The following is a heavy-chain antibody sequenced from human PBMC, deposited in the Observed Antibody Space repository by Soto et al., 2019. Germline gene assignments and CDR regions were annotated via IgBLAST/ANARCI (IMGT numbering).Heavy chain of an antibody. J-gene: IGHJ4*02. V-gene: IGHV3-33*01. Sequence: QVQLVESGGGVVQSGRSLRLSCEASGFTFSDYGMHWVRQTPGKGLAWVAVIWYDGSNKYYVDSAKGRFTISRDNSKKKVYRQRNKLRVVDTAIYDGARGIYESGGYPDYWGQGTQVTVSS. CDR3: ARGIYESGGYPDY. CDR2: IWYDGSNK. D-gene: IGHD2-15*01. CDR1: GFTFSDYG.